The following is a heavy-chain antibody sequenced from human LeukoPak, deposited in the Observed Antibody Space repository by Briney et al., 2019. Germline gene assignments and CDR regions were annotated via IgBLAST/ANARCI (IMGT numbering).Heavy chain of an antibody. J-gene: IGHJ3*02. CDR1: GGSISSGSYY. CDR2: IYTSGST. CDR3: ARVTSGYYTADAFDI. D-gene: IGHD3-3*01. Sequence: PSETLSLTCTVSGGSISSGSYYWSWIRQPAGKGLEWIGRIYTSGSTNYNPSLKSRVTISVDTSKNQFSLRLSSVTAADTAVYYCARVTSGYYTADAFDIWGQGTMVTVPS. V-gene: IGHV4-61*02.